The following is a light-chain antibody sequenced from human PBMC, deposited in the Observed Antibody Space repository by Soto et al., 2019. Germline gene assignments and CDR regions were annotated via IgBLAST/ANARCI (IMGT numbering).Light chain of an antibody. CDR1: QSVSST. Sequence: ELVLTQSPGTLSLSPGERATLSCRASQSVSSTFLAWYQQKPGQAPRLLIYGASTRATGIPARCSGSGSGAEFTLTISSLQSEDFAVYYCQQFNNWPRTFGQGTKV. CDR3: QQFNNWPRT. V-gene: IGKV3-15*01. CDR2: GAS. J-gene: IGKJ1*01.